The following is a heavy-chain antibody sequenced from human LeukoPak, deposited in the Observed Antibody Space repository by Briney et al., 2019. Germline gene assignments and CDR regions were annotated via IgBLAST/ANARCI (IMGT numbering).Heavy chain of an antibody. CDR1: GFTFSSYS. J-gene: IGHJ3*02. V-gene: IGHV3-48*01. Sequence: GGSLRLSCAASGFTFSSYSMNWVRQAPGQGLEWVSYISSSSSTIYYADSVKGRFTISRDNAKNSLYLQMNSLRAEDTAVYYCARDGPTEIWSGYSDAFDIWGQGTMVTVSS. CDR3: ARDGPTEIWSGYSDAFDI. CDR2: ISSSSSTI. D-gene: IGHD3-3*01.